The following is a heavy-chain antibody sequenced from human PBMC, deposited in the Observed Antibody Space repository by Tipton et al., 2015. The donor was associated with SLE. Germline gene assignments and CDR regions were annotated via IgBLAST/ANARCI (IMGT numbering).Heavy chain of an antibody. D-gene: IGHD4/OR15-4a*01. V-gene: IGHV4-34*01. J-gene: IGHJ5*02. CDR1: GGSFSGYY. CDR2: INHSGST. CDR3: ARERIEEYGGKENWIDP. Sequence: TLSLTCAVYGGSFSGYYWSWLRQSPGKGLEWIGEINHSGSTNYNPPLKSRVTISVDRSNNQFSLNLSSVTAADTAVYYCARERIEEYGGKENWIDPWGQGTLVTVPS.